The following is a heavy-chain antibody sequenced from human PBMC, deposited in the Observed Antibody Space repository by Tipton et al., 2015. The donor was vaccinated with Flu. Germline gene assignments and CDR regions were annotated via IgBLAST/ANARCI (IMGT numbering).Heavy chain of an antibody. CDR3: ARDRKEILTGSPRYYYGMDV. J-gene: IGHJ6*02. V-gene: IGHV4-59*01. CDR1: GGSISSYY. CDR2: IYYSGST. Sequence: LRLSCTVSGGSISSYYWSWIRQPPGKGLEWIGYIYYSGSTNYNPSLKSRVTISVDTSKNQFSLKLSSATAADTAVYYCARDRKEILTGSPRYYYGMDVWGQGTTVTVSS. D-gene: IGHD3-9*01.